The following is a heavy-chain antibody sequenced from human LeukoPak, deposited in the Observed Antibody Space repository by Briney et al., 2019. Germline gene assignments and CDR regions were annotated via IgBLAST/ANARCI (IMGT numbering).Heavy chain of an antibody. Sequence: SETLSLTCAVYGGAFSGYYWSWIRQPPGKGLEWIGEINHSGSTNYNPSLKSRGTISVDTSKNQFSLKLSSVTAADTAVYYCARGGRRDYDILTGALDPWGQGTLVTVSS. D-gene: IGHD3-9*01. CDR2: INHSGST. CDR3: ARGGRRDYDILTGALDP. CDR1: GGAFSGYY. J-gene: IGHJ5*02. V-gene: IGHV4-34*01.